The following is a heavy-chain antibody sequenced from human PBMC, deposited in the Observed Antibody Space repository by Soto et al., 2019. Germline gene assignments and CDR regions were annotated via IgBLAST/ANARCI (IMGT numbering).Heavy chain of an antibody. CDR2: IYYSGST. CDR3: ARLSDYDFWSGRGSGMDV. Sequence: SETLSLTCTVSGGSISSYYWSWIRQPPGKGLEWIGYIYYSGSTNYNPSLKSRVTISVDTPKNQFSLKLSSVTAADTAVYYRARLSDYDFWSGRGSGMDVWGQGTTVAVSS. D-gene: IGHD3-3*01. J-gene: IGHJ6*02. V-gene: IGHV4-59*01. CDR1: GGSISSYY.